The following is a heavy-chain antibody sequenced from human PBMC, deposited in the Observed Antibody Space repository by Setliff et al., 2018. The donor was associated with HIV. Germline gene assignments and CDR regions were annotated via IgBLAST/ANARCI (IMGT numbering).Heavy chain of an antibody. D-gene: IGHD3-10*01. CDR1: GFTFSKAW. CDR3: ATTALWYGDSLFYFDY. CDR2: IKSKNDGGRA. J-gene: IGHJ4*02. V-gene: IGHV3-15*01. Sequence: NPGGSLRLSCAASGFTFSKAWMTWVRQAPGKGLEWVGRIKSKNDGGRADYAVPGKDRFTISRDDSENKLFLEINNLKTEDTGVYYCATTALWYGDSLFYFDYWGQGVQVTVSS.